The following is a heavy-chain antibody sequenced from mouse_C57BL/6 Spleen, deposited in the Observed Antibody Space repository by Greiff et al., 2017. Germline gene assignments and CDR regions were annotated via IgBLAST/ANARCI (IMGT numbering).Heavy chain of an antibody. CDR1: GYTFTSYW. D-gene: IGHD1-1*01. CDR2: IDPSDSYT. V-gene: IGHV1-59*01. J-gene: IGHJ1*03. CDR3: ARSLITTVVDPSTSV. Sequence: QVQLQQSGAELVRPGTSVKLSCKASGYTFTSYWMHWVKQRHGQGLEWIGVIDPSDSYTKYNQKFTGKATLTVCTSSSTAYMQLSSLTSEDSAVYYCARSLITTVVDPSTSVGGTGTTVTVSS.